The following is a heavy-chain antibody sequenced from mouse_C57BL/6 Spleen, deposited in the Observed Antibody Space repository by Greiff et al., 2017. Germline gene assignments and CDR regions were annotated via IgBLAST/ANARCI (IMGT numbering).Heavy chain of an antibody. Sequence: VQLQQPGAELVMPGASVKLSCKASGYTFTSYWMHWVKQRPGQGLEWIGEIDPSDSYTNYNQKFKGKSALTVDKSSSTASMQLSSLTSEISAVYYCARRRTAQAKDYWGQGTSVTVS. CDR2: IDPSDSYT. CDR1: GYTFTSYW. V-gene: IGHV1-69*01. CDR3: ARRRTAQAKDY. D-gene: IGHD3-2*02. J-gene: IGHJ4*01.